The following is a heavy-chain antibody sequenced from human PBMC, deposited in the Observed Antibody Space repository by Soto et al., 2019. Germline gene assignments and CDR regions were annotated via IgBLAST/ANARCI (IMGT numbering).Heavy chain of an antibody. V-gene: IGHV1-18*04. CDR3: ARCIYYYDSSGYYYFDY. CDR1: GYTFTSYG. Sequence: ASVKVSCKASGYTFTSYGISWVRQAPGQGLEWMGWISAYNGSTNYAQKLQGRVTMTTDTSTSTAYMELRSLRSDDTAVYYCARCIYYYDSSGYYYFDYWGQGTLVTVS. J-gene: IGHJ4*02. D-gene: IGHD3-22*01. CDR2: ISAYNGST.